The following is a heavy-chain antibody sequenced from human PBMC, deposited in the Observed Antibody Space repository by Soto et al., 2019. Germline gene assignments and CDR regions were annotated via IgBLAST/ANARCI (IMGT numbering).Heavy chain of an antibody. CDR3: ARRYDYGDYIDAFDI. D-gene: IGHD4-17*01. CDR1: GGSISSSSYY. CDR2: IYYSGST. J-gene: IGHJ3*02. Sequence: QLQLQESGPGLVKPSETLSLTCTVSGGSISSSSYYWGWIRQPPGKGLEWIGSIYYSGSTYYNPSLKSRVTISVDTSKTQFSLKLSSVTAADTAVYYCARRYDYGDYIDAFDIWGQGTMVTVSS. V-gene: IGHV4-39*01.